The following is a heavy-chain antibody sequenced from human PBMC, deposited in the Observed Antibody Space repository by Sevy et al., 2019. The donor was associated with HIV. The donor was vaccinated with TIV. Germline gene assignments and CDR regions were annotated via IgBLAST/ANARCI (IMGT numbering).Heavy chain of an antibody. CDR3: ARERMVYGDYKPDV. CDR1: GFTFSSYI. CDR2: ISSSSSYI. Sequence: GGSLRLSCAASGFTFSSYIMNWVRQAPGKGLEWVSSISSSSSYIYYADSVKGRFTISRDNAKNSLYLQMNSLRAEDTAVYYCARERMVYGDYKPDVWGQGTTVTVSS. J-gene: IGHJ6*02. V-gene: IGHV3-21*01. D-gene: IGHD4-17*01.